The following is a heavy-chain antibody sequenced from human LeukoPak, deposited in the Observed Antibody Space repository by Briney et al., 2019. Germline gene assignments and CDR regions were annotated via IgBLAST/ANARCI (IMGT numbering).Heavy chain of an antibody. J-gene: IGHJ5*02. D-gene: IGHD3-10*01. V-gene: IGHV3-13*01. CDR3: ARARGEDWFDP. CDR1: GFTFSSYA. CDR2: IGTAGDT. Sequence: GGSLRLSCAASGFTFSSYAMSWVRQAPGKGLEWVSAIGTAGDTYYPGSVKGRFTISRENAKNSLYLQMNSLRAGDTAVYYCARARGEDWFDPWGQGTLVTVSS.